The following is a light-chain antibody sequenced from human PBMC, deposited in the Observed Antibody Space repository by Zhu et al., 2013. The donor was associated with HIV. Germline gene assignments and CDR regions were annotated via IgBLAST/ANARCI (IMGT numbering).Light chain of an antibody. CDR3: SSYTNSRSYV. CDR2: EVT. J-gene: IGLJ1*01. V-gene: IGLV2-14*01. CDR1: SNDIGSYDF. Sequence: QSALTQPASVSGSPGQSITIPCSGSSNDIGSYDFVSWYQHQPGKAPKLIIYEVTNRPSGVSHRFSGSKSDSTASLTISELQPEDEADYYCSSYTNSRSYVFGSGTKVTVL.